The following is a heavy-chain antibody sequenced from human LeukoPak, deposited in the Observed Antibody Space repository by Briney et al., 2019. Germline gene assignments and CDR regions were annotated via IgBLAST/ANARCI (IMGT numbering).Heavy chain of an antibody. V-gene: IGHV4-61*05. J-gene: IGHJ3*02. CDR1: GGSISSSSYY. CDR3: ARHDDYSRAFDI. CDR2: ISYTGTT. D-gene: IGHD4-11*01. Sequence: SETLSLTCTVSGGSISSSSYYWGWIRQPPGKGLEWIAYISYTGTTDYHPSLKSRVTISVDTSKNQFSLKLSSATAADTAVYYCARHDDYSRAFDIWGQGTMVTVSS.